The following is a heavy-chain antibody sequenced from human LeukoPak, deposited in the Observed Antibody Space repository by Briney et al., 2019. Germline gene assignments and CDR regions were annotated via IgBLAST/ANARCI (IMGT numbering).Heavy chain of an antibody. D-gene: IGHD6-19*01. CDR2: ISWNSGSI. Sequence: GRSLRLSCAASGFTFDDYAMHWVRQAPGKGLEWVSGISWNSGSIGYADSVKGRFTISRDNAKNSLYLQMNSLRAEDTALYYCPKDGVAGAGPLAEYFQHWAKGPMVNVSS. V-gene: IGHV3-9*01. J-gene: IGHJ1*01. CDR3: PKDGVAGAGPLAEYFQH. CDR1: GFTFDDYA.